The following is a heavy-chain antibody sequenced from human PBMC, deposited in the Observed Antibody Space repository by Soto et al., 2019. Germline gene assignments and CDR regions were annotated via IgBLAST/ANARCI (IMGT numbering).Heavy chain of an antibody. CDR1: GFTVSSNY. CDR3: ARDGAAAGWEDYYGMDV. V-gene: IGHV3-53*01. CDR2: IYSGGST. J-gene: IGHJ6*02. Sequence: PGGSLRLFCAASGFTVSSNYMSWVRQAPGKGLEWVSVIYSGGSTYYADSVKGRFTISRDNSKNTLYLQMNSLRAEDTAVYYCARDGAAAGWEDYYGMDVWGQGTTVTVSS. D-gene: IGHD6-13*01.